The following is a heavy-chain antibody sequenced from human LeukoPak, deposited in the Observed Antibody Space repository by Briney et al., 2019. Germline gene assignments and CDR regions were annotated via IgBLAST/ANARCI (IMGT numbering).Heavy chain of an antibody. D-gene: IGHD1-26*01. CDR1: GFSFSNYF. CDR2: ITNSDRST. J-gene: IGHJ4*02. V-gene: IGHV3-11*04. CDR3: AREASGNYHVFDS. Sequence: AGSLSLSCAASGFSFSNYFKSWIRQALATGMERVGYITNSDRSTNYADPVKGSFTIFRVNAKKTVFLEMIDLIADANTAYYGAREASGNYHVFDSWGQGSLVSVSS.